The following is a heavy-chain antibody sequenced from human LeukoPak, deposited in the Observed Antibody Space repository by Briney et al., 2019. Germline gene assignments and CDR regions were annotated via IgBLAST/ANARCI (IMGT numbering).Heavy chain of an antibody. J-gene: IGHJ4*02. Sequence: GGSLRLSCAASGFTFSNHALNWVRQAPGKGLEWVSGINSGGGSTYYTDSVKGRFTISRDNSKNTLYLQMNSLRAEDTAVYYCAKDDSYSGYVYWGQGTLVTVSS. V-gene: IGHV3-23*01. CDR3: AKDDSYSGYVY. CDR1: GFTFSNHA. D-gene: IGHD5-12*01. CDR2: INSGGGST.